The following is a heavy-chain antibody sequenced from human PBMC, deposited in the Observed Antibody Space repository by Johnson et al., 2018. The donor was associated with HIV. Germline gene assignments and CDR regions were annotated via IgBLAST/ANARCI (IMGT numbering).Heavy chain of an antibody. CDR3: VRRPFGAAPGADAFDI. CDR2: ISGSGGST. Sequence: MLLVESGGGVVQPGRSLRLSCAASGFTFSSYAMSWVRQAPGKGLEWVSAISGSGGSTYYADSVKGRFTISRDNSKNTLYLQMNSLRADDTAVYYCVRRPFGAAPGADAFDIWGQGTMVIVSS. V-gene: IGHV3-23*04. J-gene: IGHJ3*02. CDR1: GFTFSSYA. D-gene: IGHD6-13*01.